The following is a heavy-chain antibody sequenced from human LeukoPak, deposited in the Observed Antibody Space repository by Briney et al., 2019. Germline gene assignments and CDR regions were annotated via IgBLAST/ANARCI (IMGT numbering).Heavy chain of an antibody. V-gene: IGHV3-7*03. CDR1: GFTFSGYW. CDR3: AKGRTSGWYWYFDY. Sequence: GGSLRLSCAASGFTFSGYWMSWVRQAPGKGLEWVANIKQDGSEKYYVDSVKGRFTISRDNAKNSLYLQMNSLRAEDTAVYYCAKGRTSGWYWYFDYWGQGTLVTVSS. D-gene: IGHD6-19*01. CDR2: IKQDGSEK. J-gene: IGHJ4*02.